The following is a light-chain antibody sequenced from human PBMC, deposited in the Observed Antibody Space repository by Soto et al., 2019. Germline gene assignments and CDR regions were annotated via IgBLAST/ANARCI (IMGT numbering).Light chain of an antibody. CDR3: QQYDKYWT. CDR2: KAS. CDR1: QSILYSSNNKNY. J-gene: IGKJ1*01. V-gene: IGKV4-1*01. Sequence: DIVMTQSPDSLAVSLGERVTINCKSSQSILYSSNNKNYLVWYQQKQGKAPKLLIYKASRLERGVPSRFSGSEYGTEFTLTITSLQDDEFATYYGQQYDKYWTFGQGTKVEIK.